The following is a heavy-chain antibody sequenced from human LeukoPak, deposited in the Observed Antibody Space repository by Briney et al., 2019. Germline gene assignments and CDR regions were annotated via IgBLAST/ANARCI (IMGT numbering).Heavy chain of an antibody. D-gene: IGHD1-26*01. CDR3: ARDPYSGSYGDSYYYYMDV. CDR2: ISGSRGST. V-gene: IGHV3-23*01. CDR1: GFTFSIYA. J-gene: IGHJ6*03. Sequence: HPGGSLRLSCAASGFTFSIYAMSWVRQAPGKGLEWVSVISGSRGSTYYADSVKGRFTISRDNAKNSLYLQMNSLRAEDTAIYYCARDPYSGSYGDSYYYYMDVWGKGTTVTISS.